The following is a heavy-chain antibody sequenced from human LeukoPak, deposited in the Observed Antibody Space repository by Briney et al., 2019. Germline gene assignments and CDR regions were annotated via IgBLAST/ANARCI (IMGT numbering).Heavy chain of an antibody. V-gene: IGHV4-59*01. CDR1: GGSISSYY. D-gene: IGHD2-15*01. CDR3: ARESEDCSGGSCYSFYGY. J-gene: IGHJ4*02. CDR2: IYYSGST. Sequence: PSETLSLTCTVSGGSISSYYWSWTRQPPGKGLEWIGYIYYSGSTNYNPSLKSRVTISVDTSKNQFSLKLSSVTAADTAVYYCARESEDCSGGSCYSFYGYWGQGTLVTVSS.